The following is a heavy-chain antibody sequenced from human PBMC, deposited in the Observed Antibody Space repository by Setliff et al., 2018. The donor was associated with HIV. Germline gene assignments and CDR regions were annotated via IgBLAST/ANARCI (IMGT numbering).Heavy chain of an antibody. J-gene: IGHJ4*02. Sequence: ASVKVSCKASGYTFTGYYMHWVRQAPGQGLEWMGRINPNSGGTNYAQKFQGRVTMTRDTSISTAYMELSRLRSDDTAVYYCAREIGGHIAAYDYWGQGTLVTVPQ. CDR3: AREIGGHIAAYDY. D-gene: IGHD6-6*01. CDR2: INPNSGGT. CDR1: GYTFTGYY. V-gene: IGHV1-2*06.